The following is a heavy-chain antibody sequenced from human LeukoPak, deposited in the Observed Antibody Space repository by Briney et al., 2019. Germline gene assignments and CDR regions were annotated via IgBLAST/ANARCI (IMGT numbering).Heavy chain of an antibody. Sequence: ASVKVSCKASGYTFTGYYMHWVRQAPGQGLEWMGWINPNSGGTNYAQKFQGRVTMTRDTSIRTAYMELSRLRSDDTAVYYCARREYCSSTSCYYYFDYWGQGTLVTVSS. V-gene: IGHV1-2*02. CDR1: GYTFTGYY. CDR3: ARREYCSSTSCYYYFDY. CDR2: INPNSGGT. J-gene: IGHJ4*02. D-gene: IGHD2-2*01.